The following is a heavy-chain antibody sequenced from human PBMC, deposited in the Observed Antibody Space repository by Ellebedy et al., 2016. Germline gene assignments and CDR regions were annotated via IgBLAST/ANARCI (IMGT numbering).Heavy chain of an antibody. Sequence: SVKVSXXASGGTFSSYAISWVRQAPGQGLEWMGGIIPIFGTANYAQKFQGRVTITADKSTSTAYMELSSLRSEDTAVYYCASYITMVRGPYYYYYYGMDVWGQGTTVTVSS. J-gene: IGHJ6*02. CDR3: ASYITMVRGPYYYYYYGMDV. CDR2: IIPIFGTA. CDR1: GGTFSSYA. D-gene: IGHD3-10*01. V-gene: IGHV1-69*06.